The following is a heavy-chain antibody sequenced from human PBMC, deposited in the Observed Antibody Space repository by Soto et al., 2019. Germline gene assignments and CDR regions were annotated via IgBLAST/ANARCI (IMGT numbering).Heavy chain of an antibody. J-gene: IGHJ4*02. CDR3: SHGYYQYFNS. V-gene: IGHV4-34*03. Sequence: SETLSLTCTVSGGSFSGYYWTWIRQPPGTGLEWIGEINHSGSTNYNPSLKSRVTISVDRSKNQFSLKLSSVTAADTAVYYCSHGYYQYFNSWGQGTLVTVSS. D-gene: IGHD5-18*01. CDR2: INHSGST. CDR1: GGSFSGYY.